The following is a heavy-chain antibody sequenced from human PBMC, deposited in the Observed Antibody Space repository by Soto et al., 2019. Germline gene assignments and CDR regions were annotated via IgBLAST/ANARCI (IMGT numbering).Heavy chain of an antibody. CDR3: TKNTAYALDY. Sequence: SETLSLTCDVSGGSITNNNWWSWVRQPPGEGLEWIGEMHHIGSTNYNPSLKSRVTMSVDTSKNQFFLKLNSVTAADTAVYYRTKNTAYALDYWGQGTLVTVS. J-gene: IGHJ4*02. CDR1: GGSITNNNW. CDR2: MHHIGST. V-gene: IGHV4-4*02. D-gene: IGHD2-21*02.